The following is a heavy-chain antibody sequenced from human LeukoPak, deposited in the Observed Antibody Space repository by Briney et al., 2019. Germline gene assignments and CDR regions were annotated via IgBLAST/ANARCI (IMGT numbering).Heavy chain of an antibody. CDR2: IKEDGTGK. CDR1: GFTFSRYW. Sequence: PGGSLRLSCAASGFTFSRYWISWVRQPPGKGLEWLANIKEDGTGKNHVDSVKGRFTISRDNAKNSLYLQMNGLRGEDTAVYYCAREIPQQLVAMDVWGQGTTVTVSS. CDR3: AREIPQQLVAMDV. D-gene: IGHD6-13*01. V-gene: IGHV3-7*04. J-gene: IGHJ6*02.